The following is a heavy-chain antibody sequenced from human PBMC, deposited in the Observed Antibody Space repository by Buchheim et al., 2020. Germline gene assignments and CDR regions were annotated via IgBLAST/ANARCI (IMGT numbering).Heavy chain of an antibody. V-gene: IGHV4-59*01. CDR2: IYYSGST. CDR1: GGSISSYY. CDR3: ARYDPGTTFDY. D-gene: IGHD1-7*01. J-gene: IGHJ4*02. Sequence: QLQVQESGPGLVKPSETLSLTCTVSGGSISSYYWSWIRQPPGKGLEWIGYIYYSGSTNYNPPLKSRVTISVDTSKNQFSLKLSSVTAADTAVYYCARYDPGTTFDYWGQGTL.